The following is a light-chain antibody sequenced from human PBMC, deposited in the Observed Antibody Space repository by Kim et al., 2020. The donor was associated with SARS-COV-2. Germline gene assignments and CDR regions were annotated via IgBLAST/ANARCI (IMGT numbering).Light chain of an antibody. V-gene: IGKV1-27*01. CDR2: AVS. Sequence: SASVGDRVTNTCRASQAIRKYVAWYQQKPGKIPKLLIHAVSTLQSGVPSRFSGGGSGTDFTLTIRGLQPEDVATYYCQTYDTVPYNFGQGTKLEI. J-gene: IGKJ2*01. CDR1: QAIRKY. CDR3: QTYDTVPYN.